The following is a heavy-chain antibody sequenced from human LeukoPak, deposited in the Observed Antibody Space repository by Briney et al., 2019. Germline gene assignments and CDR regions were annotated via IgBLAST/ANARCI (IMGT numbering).Heavy chain of an antibody. CDR3: AKVGNDYGGNTGAFDI. V-gene: IGHV3-23*01. D-gene: IGHD4-23*01. J-gene: IGHJ3*02. CDR2: ISGSGGST. CDR1: GFTFSSYA. Sequence: GGSLRLSCAASGFTFSSYAMSWVRQAPGKGLEWVSAISGSGGSTYYADSVKGRFTISRDNSKNTLYLQMNSLRAEDTAVYYCAKVGNDYGGNTGAFDIWGQGTMVTVSS.